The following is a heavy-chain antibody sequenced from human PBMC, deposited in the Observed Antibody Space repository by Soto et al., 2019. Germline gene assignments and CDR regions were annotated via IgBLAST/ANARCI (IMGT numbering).Heavy chain of an antibody. Sequence: QVQLVQSGAEVKKPGASVKVSCKASGYTFTSYGISWVRQAPGQGLEWMGWISAYNGNTNYAQKLQGRVTMPTDTSTSTAYMELRSLRSDDTAVYYCAREFLEWSADYLFLDYWGKGTLVTVSS. D-gene: IGHD3-3*01. J-gene: IGHJ4*02. V-gene: IGHV1-18*04. CDR3: AREFLEWSADYLFLDY. CDR2: ISAYNGNT. CDR1: GYTFTSYG.